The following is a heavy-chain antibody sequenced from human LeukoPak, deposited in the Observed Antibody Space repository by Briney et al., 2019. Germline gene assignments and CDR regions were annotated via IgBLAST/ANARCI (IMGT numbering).Heavy chain of an antibody. CDR2: ISGSGGST. J-gene: IGHJ4*02. CDR3: AKVSPMVRGVISD. D-gene: IGHD3-10*01. Sequence: PGGSLRLSCAASGFTFNRYWMSWVRQAPGKGLEWVSAISGSGGSTYYADSVKGRFTISRDNSKNTLYLQMNSLRAEDTAVYYCAKVSPMVRGVISDWGQGTLVTVSS. V-gene: IGHV3-23*01. CDR1: GFTFNRYW.